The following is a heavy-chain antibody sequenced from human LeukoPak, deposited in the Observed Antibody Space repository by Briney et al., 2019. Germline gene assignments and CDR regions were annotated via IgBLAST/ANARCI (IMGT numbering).Heavy chain of an antibody. CDR2: ISSDGSNK. CDR1: GFTFSTYG. Sequence: GGSPRLSCAASGFTFSTYGMHWVRQAPGKGLEWVAVISSDGSNKYYADSVKGRFTISRDNSKNTLYLQMNSLRAEDTAVYYCAKDHTTMGLSGYWGQGTLVTVSS. CDR3: AKDHTTMGLSGY. V-gene: IGHV3-30*18. J-gene: IGHJ4*02. D-gene: IGHD3-16*02.